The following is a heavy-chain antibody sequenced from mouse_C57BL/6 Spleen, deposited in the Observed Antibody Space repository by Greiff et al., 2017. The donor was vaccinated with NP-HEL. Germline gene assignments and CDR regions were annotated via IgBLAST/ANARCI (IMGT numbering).Heavy chain of an antibody. CDR1: GFTFSDYY. J-gene: IGHJ4*01. Sequence: EVQVVESEGGLVQPGSSMKLSCTASGFTFSDYYMAWVRQVPEKGLEWVANINYDGSSTYYLDSLKSRFIISRDNAKNILYLQMSSLKSEDTATYYCARVPIYYDYAMDYWGQGTSVTVSS. CDR2: INYDGSST. CDR3: ARVPIYYDYAMDY. V-gene: IGHV5-16*01. D-gene: IGHD2-1*01.